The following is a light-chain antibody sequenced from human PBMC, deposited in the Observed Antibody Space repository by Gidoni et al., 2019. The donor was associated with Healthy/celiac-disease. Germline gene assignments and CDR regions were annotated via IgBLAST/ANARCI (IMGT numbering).Light chain of an antibody. Sequence: SYELTQPPQASVSPGQTASITCSGDKLGDKYARWYQQKPGQSHVLVIYQDSKRPSGIPERFSGSNSGNTATLTISGTQAMDEADYYCQAWDSSTVVFGGGTKLTVL. CDR3: QAWDSSTVV. V-gene: IGLV3-1*01. J-gene: IGLJ2*01. CDR2: QDS. CDR1: KLGDKY.